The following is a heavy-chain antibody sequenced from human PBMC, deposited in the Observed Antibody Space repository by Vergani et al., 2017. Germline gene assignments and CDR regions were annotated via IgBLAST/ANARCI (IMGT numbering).Heavy chain of an antibody. V-gene: IGHV3-30-3*01. J-gene: IGHJ4*02. Sequence: QVQLVEPGGGVVQPGTSLRLSCVVSGFALNRHAMYWVRQAPGKGLEWVVVISFDGTNEYYPDLVKGRFTISRDIAKNTLYLQVRSLRLEDTGVYHCVRDRGLCAGGRCYTEAWDYWGQGTPVTVSS. CDR3: VRDRGLCAGGRCYTEAWDY. CDR1: GFALNRHA. D-gene: IGHD2-2*02. CDR2: ISFDGTNE.